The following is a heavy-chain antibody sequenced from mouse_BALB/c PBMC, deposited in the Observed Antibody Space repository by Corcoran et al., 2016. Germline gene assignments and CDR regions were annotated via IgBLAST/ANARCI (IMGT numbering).Heavy chain of an antibody. J-gene: IGHJ3*01. D-gene: IGHD2-4*01. Sequence: QIQLVQSGPELKKPGETVKISCKASGYTFTNYGMNWVKQAPGKGLKWMGWINTYTGEPTYADDFKGRFAFSLETSAITAYLQINNLKNEDTATYFCANDYDGPLFSYWGQGTLVTVSA. CDR3: ANDYDGPLFSY. CDR1: GYTFTNYG. CDR2: INTYTGEP. V-gene: IGHV9-3-1*01.